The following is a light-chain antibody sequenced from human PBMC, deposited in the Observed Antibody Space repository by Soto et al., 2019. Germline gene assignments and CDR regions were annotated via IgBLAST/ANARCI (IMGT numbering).Light chain of an antibody. CDR3: QQYNNWPGT. V-gene: IGKV3-15*01. J-gene: IGKJ1*01. CDR2: GAS. Sequence: IVMTQSPATLSMSPGERATLSCRASQSLNRDLAWYQQKPGQSPSLLIFGASIRATGIPARFSGSGSGTEFTLTIGSLQSEDCALYYCQQYNNWPGTFGQGTKVEI. CDR1: QSLNRD.